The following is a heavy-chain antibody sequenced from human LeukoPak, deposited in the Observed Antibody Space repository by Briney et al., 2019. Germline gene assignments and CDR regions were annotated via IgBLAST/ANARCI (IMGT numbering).Heavy chain of an antibody. CDR1: GGSISSYY. V-gene: IGHV4-4*07. Sequence: PSETLSLTCTVSGGSISSYYWSWIRQPAGKGLEWIGRIYTSGSTNYNPSLKGRVTMSVDTSKNQFSLKLSSVTAADTAVYYCATLKDSSSWYGFDYWGQGTLVTVSS. CDR2: IYTSGST. CDR3: ATLKDSSSWYGFDY. J-gene: IGHJ4*02. D-gene: IGHD6-13*01.